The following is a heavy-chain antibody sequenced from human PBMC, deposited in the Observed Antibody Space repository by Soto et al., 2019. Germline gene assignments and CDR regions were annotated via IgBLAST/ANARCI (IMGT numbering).Heavy chain of an antibody. V-gene: IGHV1-24*01. CDR2: FDPEDGET. Sequence: QVQLVQSGAEVKKPGASVKVSCKVSGYTLTELSMHWVRQAPGKGLEWMGGFDPEDGETIYAQKFQGRVTMTEDTSTDTAYMELSSLRSEDTAVYYCATVEYYYDRSGLLRRGWFDPCGQGTLVTVSS. D-gene: IGHD3-22*01. J-gene: IGHJ5*02. CDR1: GYTLTELS. CDR3: ATVEYYYDRSGLLRRGWFDP.